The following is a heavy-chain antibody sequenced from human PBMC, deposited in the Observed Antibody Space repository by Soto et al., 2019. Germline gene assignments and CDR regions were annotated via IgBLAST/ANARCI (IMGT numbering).Heavy chain of an antibody. CDR2: TDYSGNT. CDR1: SDSISSYY. V-gene: IGHV4-59*08. J-gene: IGHJ4*02. CDR3: ARAVGDPLYYLDY. D-gene: IGHD6-19*01. Sequence: QVQLQESGPGLVRPSETLSLTCTVSSDSISSYYWIWIRQSPGKGLEWIGYTDYSGNTNYNPSLKSRVTISGDTSKNQFSLRLSDLGSEDTAVYYCARAVGDPLYYLDYWGQGTLVTVSS.